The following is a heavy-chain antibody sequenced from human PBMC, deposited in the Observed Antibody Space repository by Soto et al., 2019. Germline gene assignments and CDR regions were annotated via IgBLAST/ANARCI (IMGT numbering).Heavy chain of an antibody. CDR3: VRDRTKTLRDWFDP. D-gene: IGHD1-1*01. Sequence: SETLSLTCTVSGASISGFYWSWIRKSAGKGLEWIGRIYATGTTDYNPSLKSRVMMSVDTSKKQFSLKLRSVTAADTAVYYCVRDRTKTLRDWFDPWGQGISVTVSS. CDR2: IYATGTT. J-gene: IGHJ5*02. V-gene: IGHV4-4*07. CDR1: GASISGFY.